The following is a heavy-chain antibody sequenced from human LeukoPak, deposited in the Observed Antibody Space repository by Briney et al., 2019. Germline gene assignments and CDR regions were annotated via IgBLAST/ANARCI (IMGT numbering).Heavy chain of an antibody. D-gene: IGHD3-3*01. CDR2: IIPIFGTA. CDR1: GGTFSSYA. CDR3: AGGHYDFWSGYSRAFDI. J-gene: IGHJ3*02. V-gene: IGHV1-69*05. Sequence: SVKVSCKASGGTFSSYAISWVRQAPGQGLEWMGGIIPIFGTANYARKFQGRVTITTDESTSTAYMELSSLRSEDTAVYYCAGGHYDFWSGYSRAFDIWGQGTMVTVSS.